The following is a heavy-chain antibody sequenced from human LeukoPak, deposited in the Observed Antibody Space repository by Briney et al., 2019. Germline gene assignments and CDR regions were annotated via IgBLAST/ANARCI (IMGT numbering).Heavy chain of an antibody. CDR3: ARDRGYSYGIDY. V-gene: IGHV4-61*02. Sequence: PSETLSLTCTVSGGSISSGSYYWSWIRQPAGKGLEWIGRIYTSGSTNYNPSLKSRVTISVDTSKNQFSLKLSSLTAADTAVYYCARDRGYSYGIDYWGQGTLVTVSS. CDR2: IYTSGST. J-gene: IGHJ4*02. D-gene: IGHD5-18*01. CDR1: GGSISSGSYY.